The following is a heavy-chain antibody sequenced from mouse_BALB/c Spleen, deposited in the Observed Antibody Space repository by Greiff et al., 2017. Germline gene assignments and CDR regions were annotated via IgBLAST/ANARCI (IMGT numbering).Heavy chain of an antibody. D-gene: IGHD2-1*01. Sequence: VQLLQSGAELVRPGVSVKISCKGSGYTFTDYAMHWVKQSHAKSLEWIGVISTYYGDASYNQKFKGKATMTVDNSSSTAYMELARLTSEDSAIYYCAMGGNYDAMDYWGQGTSVTVSS. CDR1: GYTFTDYA. CDR3: AMGGNYDAMDY. CDR2: ISTYYGDA. V-gene: IGHV1S137*01. J-gene: IGHJ4*01.